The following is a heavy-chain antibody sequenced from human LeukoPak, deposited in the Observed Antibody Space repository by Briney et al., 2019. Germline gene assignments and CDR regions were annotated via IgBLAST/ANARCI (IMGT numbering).Heavy chain of an antibody. V-gene: IGHV1-46*01. D-gene: IGHD3-22*01. J-gene: IGHJ6*03. CDR2: INPSGGST. CDR3: ARGDYYDSTQYYYYYYYMDV. Sequence: GAPVKVSCKASGYTFTSYYMHWVRQAPGQGLEWMGIINPSGGSTSYAQKFQGRVTMTRDMSMSTVYMELSSLRSEDTAVYYCARGDYYDSTQYYYYYYYMDVWGKGTTVTVSS. CDR1: GYTFTSYY.